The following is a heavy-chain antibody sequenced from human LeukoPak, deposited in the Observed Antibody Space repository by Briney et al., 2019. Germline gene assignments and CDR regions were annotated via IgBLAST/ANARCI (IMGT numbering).Heavy chain of an antibody. D-gene: IGHD3-3*01. CDR1: GYSISSGYY. CDR3: ARANQNVLRFLEWLSAFDI. Sequence: SETLSLTCAVSGYSISSGYYWGWIRQPPGKGLEWIGSIYHSGSTYYNPSLKSRVTISVDTSKNQSSLKLSSVTAADTAVYYCARANQNVLRFLEWLSAFDIWGQGTMVTVSS. J-gene: IGHJ3*02. V-gene: IGHV4-38-2*01. CDR2: IYHSGST.